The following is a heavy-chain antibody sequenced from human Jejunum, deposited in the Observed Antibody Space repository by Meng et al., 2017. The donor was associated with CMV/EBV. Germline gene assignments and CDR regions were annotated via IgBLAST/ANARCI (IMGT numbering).Heavy chain of an antibody. J-gene: IGHJ4*02. Sequence: GCKFSYYAMSWFRRVPGKRLEWVSGIYTDNTSTYFVKYVKGRFTISRDNSRDTLYLQMNSLRGEDTAIYYCAKVARGSGWAYYFDHWGQGTQVTVSS. CDR1: GCKFSYYA. CDR2: IYTDNTST. CDR3: AKVARGSGWAYYFDH. D-gene: IGHD6-19*01. V-gene: IGHV3-23*03.